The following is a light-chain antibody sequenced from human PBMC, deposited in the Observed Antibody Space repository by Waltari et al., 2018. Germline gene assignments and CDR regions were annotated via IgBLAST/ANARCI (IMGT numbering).Light chain of an antibody. CDR3: QQYYSSPAT. CDR1: QSVSTH. V-gene: IGKV1-39*01. J-gene: IGKJ1*01. CDR2: SAS. Sequence: DIQMTQSPLSLSASVGDRVTVTCRASQSVSTHLNWYQHKPGKAPELLVYSASVLETGVPSRFSAGGSGTDFNFTITAVQPEDFAIYYCQQYYSSPATFGQGTKVEIK.